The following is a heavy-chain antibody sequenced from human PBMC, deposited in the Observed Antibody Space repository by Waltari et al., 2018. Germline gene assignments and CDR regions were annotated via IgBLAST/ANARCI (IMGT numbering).Heavy chain of an antibody. V-gene: IGHV3-23*01. CDR1: GFTFSSYA. D-gene: IGHD5-12*01. CDR3: AKVRVATGWFDP. CDR2: ISGSGGST. Sequence: EVQLLESGGGLVQPGGSLRLSCAASGFTFSSYAMSWVRQAPGKGLEWVSAISGSGGSTYYADAVKGRFTISRDNSKNTLYLQMNSLRAEDTAVYYCAKVRVATGWFDPWGQGTLVTVSS. J-gene: IGHJ5*02.